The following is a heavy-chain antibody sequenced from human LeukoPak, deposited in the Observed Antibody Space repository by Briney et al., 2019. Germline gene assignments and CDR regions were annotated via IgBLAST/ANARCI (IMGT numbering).Heavy chain of an antibody. V-gene: IGHV3-11*01. J-gene: IGHJ4*02. CDR1: GFTFSDYQ. CDR3: ARRGANSGHTFDY. D-gene: IGHD5-12*01. CDR2: IRSSASDT. Sequence: GGSLRLSCAASGFTFSDYQMSWIRQAPGQGLEWVSYIRSSASDTYYADSVKARFTISRNNTKNALYLQMNSLRADDTAVYYCARRGANSGHTFDYWGQGTLVSVSS.